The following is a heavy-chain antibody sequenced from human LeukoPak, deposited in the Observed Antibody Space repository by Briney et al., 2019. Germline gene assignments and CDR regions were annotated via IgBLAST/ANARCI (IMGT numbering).Heavy chain of an antibody. J-gene: IGHJ4*02. V-gene: IGHV4-59*01. D-gene: IGHD4-23*01. CDR1: GASISNYY. CDR2: IYYSGST. Sequence: SSETLSLTCSVSGASISNYYWSWIRQPPGKGLEWIGYIYYSGSTNNNPSLKSRVAISEDTSKNQLSLRLSSVTAADTAVYYCARVPPGGNSALYFDHWGQGILVTASP. CDR3: ARVPPGGNSALYFDH.